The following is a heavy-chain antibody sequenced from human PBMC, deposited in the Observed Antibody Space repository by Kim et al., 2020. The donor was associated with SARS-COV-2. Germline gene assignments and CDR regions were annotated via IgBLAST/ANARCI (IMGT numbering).Heavy chain of an antibody. CDR3: AKAAAGGYYYYYGMDV. J-gene: IGHJ6*02. D-gene: IGHD6-13*01. V-gene: IGHV3-23*01. Sequence: SVKGRFTISSDNSKNTLYLQMNSLRAEDTAVYYCAKAAAGGYYYYYGMDVWGQGTTVTVSS.